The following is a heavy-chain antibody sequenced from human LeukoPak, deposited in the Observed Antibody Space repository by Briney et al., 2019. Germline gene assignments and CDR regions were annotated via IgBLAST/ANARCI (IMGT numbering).Heavy chain of an antibody. CDR2: IKQDGSEK. D-gene: IGHD4-23*01. Sequence: PGGSLRLSCAASGFTFSTYFMNWVRQAPGKGLEWVANIKQDGSEKYYVDSLKGRFTISRDNAKNSLYLQMNNLRAEDTALHYCARDLYGSNTGIFDYWGQGTLVTVSP. CDR1: GFTFSTYF. J-gene: IGHJ4*02. CDR3: ARDLYGSNTGIFDY. V-gene: IGHV3-7*01.